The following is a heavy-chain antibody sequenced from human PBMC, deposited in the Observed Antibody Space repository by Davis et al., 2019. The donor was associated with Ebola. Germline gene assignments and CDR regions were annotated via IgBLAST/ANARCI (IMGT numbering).Heavy chain of an antibody. CDR3: ARTGVTTVVIGDWYFDL. V-gene: IGHV1-8*01. D-gene: IGHD4-23*01. J-gene: IGHJ2*01. Sequence: AASVKVSCKASGYTFTSYDINWVRQATGQGLEWMGWMNPNSGNTGYAQKFQGRVTMTRNTSISTAYMELSSLRSEDTAVYYCARTGVTTVVIGDWYFDLWGRGTLVTVSS. CDR2: MNPNSGNT. CDR1: GYTFTSYD.